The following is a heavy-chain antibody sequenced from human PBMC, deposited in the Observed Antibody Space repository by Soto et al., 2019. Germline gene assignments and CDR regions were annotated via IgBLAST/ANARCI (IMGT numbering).Heavy chain of an antibody. Sequence: GGSLRLSCAASGFTVSSKYMSWVRQTPGKGLEWVSVIYSGGSTYYADSVKGRFTISRDNSKNTLYLQMNNLRAEDTAVYYCTRGIIVGVSAADYWGQGTLVTVSS. V-gene: IGHV3-66*01. CDR2: IYSGGST. CDR1: GFTVSSKY. D-gene: IGHD3-22*01. J-gene: IGHJ4*02. CDR3: TRGIIVGVSAADY.